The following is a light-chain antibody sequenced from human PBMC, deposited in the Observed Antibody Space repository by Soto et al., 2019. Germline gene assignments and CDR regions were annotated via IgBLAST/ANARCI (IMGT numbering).Light chain of an antibody. J-gene: IGKJ5*01. CDR1: QSLLHIDGKTY. CDR2: GVS. V-gene: IGKV2D-29*01. CDR3: VQSTQLPSIT. Sequence: DLVMTQTPLSLSVTPGQPASISCKSSQSLLHIDGKTYLYWYLQKSGQPPQLLISGVSNRFSGVPDRFSGSGSGTDFPLKISRVEAEDVGVYYCVQSTQLPSITFGQGTRLEIK.